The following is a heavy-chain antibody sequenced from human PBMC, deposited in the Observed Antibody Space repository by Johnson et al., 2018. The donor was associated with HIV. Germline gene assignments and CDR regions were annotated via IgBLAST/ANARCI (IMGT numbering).Heavy chain of an antibody. V-gene: IGHV3-7*05. CDR2: IKQDGSEK. J-gene: IGHJ3*02. Sequence: VQLVESGGGVVQPGRSLRLSCAASGFTFSSYAMHWVRQAPGKGLEWVANIKQDGSEKYYLASVKGRFTISRDNAKNSLYLQMNSLRAEDTAVYYCAKDRDSSSWYGYDAFDIWGQGTMVTVSS. D-gene: IGHD6-13*01. CDR1: GFTFSSYA. CDR3: AKDRDSSSWYGYDAFDI.